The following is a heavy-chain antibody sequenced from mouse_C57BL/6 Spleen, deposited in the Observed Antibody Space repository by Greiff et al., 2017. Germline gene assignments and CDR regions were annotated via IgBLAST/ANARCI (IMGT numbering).Heavy chain of an antibody. V-gene: IGHV1-80*01. J-gene: IGHJ3*01. Sequence: QVQLQQSGAELVKPGASVKISCKASGYAFSSYWMNWVKQRPGKGLEWIGQIYPGDGDTNYNGKFKGKATLTADKSSSTAYMQLRSLTSEDSAVYFCARRNWDTWFAYWGQGTLVTVSA. D-gene: IGHD4-1*01. CDR1: GYAFSSYW. CDR3: ARRNWDTWFAY. CDR2: IYPGDGDT.